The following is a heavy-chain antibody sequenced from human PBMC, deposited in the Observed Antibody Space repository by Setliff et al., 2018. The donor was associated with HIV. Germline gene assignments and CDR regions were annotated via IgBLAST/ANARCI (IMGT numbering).Heavy chain of an antibody. CDR3: AEGGATGRLFRY. CDR1: GYTFTSYD. CDR2: MNPNSGNT. D-gene: IGHD1-26*01. Sequence: ASVKVSCKASGYTFTSYDINWVRQATGQGLEWMGWMNPNSGNTGYAQKFQGRVTMTRDTSTSTVYMELSSLRSEDTAVYYCAEGGATGRLFRYWGQGTPVTVSS. V-gene: IGHV1-8*02. J-gene: IGHJ4*02.